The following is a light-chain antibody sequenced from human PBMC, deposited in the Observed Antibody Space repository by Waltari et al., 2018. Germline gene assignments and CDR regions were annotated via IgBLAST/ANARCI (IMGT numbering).Light chain of an antibody. CDR3: QQTYSIPRDS. V-gene: IGKV1-39*01. CDR2: AAS. Sequence: DIQMTQSPSSLSASVGDRVTITCRASDDIANYLNWYQHKPGKAPKLLIYAASTLQSGVPSRVSGSGSGTDFTLTINSLQPEDFAIYYCQQTYSIPRDSFGQGTELANK. J-gene: IGKJ2*01. CDR1: DDIANY.